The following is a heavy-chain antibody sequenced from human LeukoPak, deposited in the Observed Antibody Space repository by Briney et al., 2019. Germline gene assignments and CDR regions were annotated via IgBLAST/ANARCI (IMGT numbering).Heavy chain of an antibody. CDR3: ARGSYHTRQTFPFDY. CDR2: IYYSGST. V-gene: IGHV4-61*01. Sequence: PSETLSLTCTVSGGSVSSGSYYWSWIRQPPGKGLEWLGYIYYSGSTNYNPSLKSRVTTSVDTSKNQFSLKLSSVTAADTAVYYCARGSYHTRQTFPFDYWGQGTLVTVSS. D-gene: IGHD1-26*01. J-gene: IGHJ4*02. CDR1: GGSVSSGSYY.